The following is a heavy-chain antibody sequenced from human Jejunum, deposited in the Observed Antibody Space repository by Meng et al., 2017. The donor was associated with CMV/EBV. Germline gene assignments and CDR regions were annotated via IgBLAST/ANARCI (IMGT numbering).Heavy chain of an antibody. CDR2: KNPIRGNT. D-gene: IGHD1-7*01. CDR3: ARGLRIVGTALAF. CDR1: GYAFTSYD. Sequence: CKASGYAFTSYDNNWVRQATGQGLGWMGWKNPIRGNTVYAQKFQGRVTMTRNTSISTAYMELSSLTSEDTAVYYCARGLRIVGTALAFWGQGSLVTVSS. V-gene: IGHV1-8*01. J-gene: IGHJ4*02.